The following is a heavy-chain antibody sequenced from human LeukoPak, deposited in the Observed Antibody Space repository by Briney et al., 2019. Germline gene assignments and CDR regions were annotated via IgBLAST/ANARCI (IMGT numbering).Heavy chain of an antibody. Sequence: GGSLRLSCAASGFTFSSYSMNWVRQAPGKGLEWVSYISSSSSTIYYADSVKGRFTISRDNAKISLYLQMNSLRAEDTAVYYCARDRGGSYSAIDYWGQGTLVTVSS. CDR2: ISSSSSTI. V-gene: IGHV3-48*04. CDR1: GFTFSSYS. D-gene: IGHD1-26*01. J-gene: IGHJ4*02. CDR3: ARDRGGSYSAIDY.